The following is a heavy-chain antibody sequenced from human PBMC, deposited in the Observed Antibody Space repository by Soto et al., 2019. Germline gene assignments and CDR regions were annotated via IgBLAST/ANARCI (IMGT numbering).Heavy chain of an antibody. J-gene: IGHJ3*02. D-gene: IGHD3-22*01. CDR2: ISSGSGYI. V-gene: IGHV3-21*01. Sequence: LRLSCAASGFTFSSYSMNWVRQAPGKGLEWVSSISSGSGYIFYADSVKGRLTVSRDNAKNSLYLQMNSLRAEDTAVYYCAVIVVITNRNAFDIWGQGTMVTVSS. CDR1: GFTFSSYS. CDR3: AVIVVITNRNAFDI.